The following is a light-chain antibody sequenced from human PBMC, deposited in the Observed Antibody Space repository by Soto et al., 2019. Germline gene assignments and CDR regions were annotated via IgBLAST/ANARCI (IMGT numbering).Light chain of an antibody. Sequence: QSALTQPASVSGSPGQSITISCTGTSSDVGGYIYVSWFQQHPGKAPKLMIYDVSDRPSGVSNRFSGSKSGDTASLTISGHQAEDEADYYCSSYTSSNKGVFGGGTKLTVL. CDR1: SSDVGGYIY. J-gene: IGLJ3*02. CDR2: DVS. CDR3: SSYTSSNKGV. V-gene: IGLV2-14*01.